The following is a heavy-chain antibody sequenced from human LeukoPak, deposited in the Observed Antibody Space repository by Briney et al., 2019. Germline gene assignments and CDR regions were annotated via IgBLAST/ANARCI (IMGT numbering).Heavy chain of an antibody. CDR1: GFTFSSYG. CDR3: AKNHDSNSYHTDDAFDL. J-gene: IGHJ3*01. Sequence: GGSLRLSCAASGFTFSSYGMTWVRQAPGKGLEWVSYISSSSSTIYYADSVKGRFTISRDNSRNTLYLHMNSLRAEDAAVYYCAKNHDSNSYHTDDAFDLWGQGTLVTVSS. D-gene: IGHD2-21*02. V-gene: IGHV3-48*01. CDR2: ISSSSSTI.